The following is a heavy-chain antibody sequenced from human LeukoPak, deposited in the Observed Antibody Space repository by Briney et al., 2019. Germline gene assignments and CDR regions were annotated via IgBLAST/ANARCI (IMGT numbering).Heavy chain of an antibody. CDR3: ATFIWGIGFEH. Sequence: SETLSLTCAVYGGSFSGYYWSWIRQPPGKGLEWIGEIHHSGSTNYNPSLKSRLTISVDTSNKQFSLKLSSVTAADTAVYYCATFIWGIGFEHWDQGTLVTVSS. J-gene: IGHJ4*02. V-gene: IGHV4-34*01. D-gene: IGHD3-16*01. CDR2: IHHSGST. CDR1: GGSFSGYY.